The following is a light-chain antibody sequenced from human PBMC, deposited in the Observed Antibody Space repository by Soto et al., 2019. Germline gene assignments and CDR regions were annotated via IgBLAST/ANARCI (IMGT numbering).Light chain of an antibody. J-gene: IGKJ4*01. Sequence: IQMTQSPSSLSASVGDRVTITCRAGQYIGRYLNWYQQKPGKAPKLLIYAASSLHSGVPSRFSGSGSGTDVTLTISSLQPEDFATYSCQQTYSTPLTFGGGTKVEIK. V-gene: IGKV1-39*01. CDR1: QYIGRY. CDR3: QQTYSTPLT. CDR2: AAS.